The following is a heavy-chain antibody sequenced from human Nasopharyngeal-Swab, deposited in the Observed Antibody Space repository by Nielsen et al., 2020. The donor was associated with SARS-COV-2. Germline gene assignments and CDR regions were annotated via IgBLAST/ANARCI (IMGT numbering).Heavy chain of an antibody. V-gene: IGHV1-69*06. CDR2: IIPIFGTA. Sequence: SVKVSCKASECTFSSYAISWVRQAPGQGLEWMGGIIPIFGTANYAQKFQGRVTITADKSTSTAYMELSSLRSEDTAVYYCARESGKWEFDYWGQGTLVTVSS. CDR3: ARESGKWEFDY. J-gene: IGHJ4*02. CDR1: ECTFSSYA. D-gene: IGHD1-26*01.